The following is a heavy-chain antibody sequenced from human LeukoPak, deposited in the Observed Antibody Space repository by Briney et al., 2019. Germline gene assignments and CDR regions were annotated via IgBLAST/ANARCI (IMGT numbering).Heavy chain of an antibody. Sequence: GASVKVSCKASGYTFTGYYMHWVRQAPGQGLEWIGWINPNSGGTNYAQKFQGRVTMTRDTSISTAYMELSRLRSDDTAVYYCASAEGGGGYSYGLYDYWGQGTLVTVSS. D-gene: IGHD5-18*01. CDR1: GYTFTGYY. J-gene: IGHJ4*02. V-gene: IGHV1-2*02. CDR3: ASAEGGGGYSYGLYDY. CDR2: INPNSGGT.